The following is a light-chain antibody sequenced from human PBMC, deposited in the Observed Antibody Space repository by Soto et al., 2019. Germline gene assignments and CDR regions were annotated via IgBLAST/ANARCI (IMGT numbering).Light chain of an antibody. CDR2: GAS. J-gene: IGKJ5*01. CDR3: QQYGSSPRVT. CDR1: QSVSSSY. V-gene: IGKV3-20*01. Sequence: IVLTQSPGTLYLSPGGGAPLSCRARQSVSSSYIAWYQQRPGQTPSLLIYGASTRATGIPDRFSGSGSGTNVTLSISRLDPEEFAVYYCQQYGSSPRVTFGQGTRLEIK.